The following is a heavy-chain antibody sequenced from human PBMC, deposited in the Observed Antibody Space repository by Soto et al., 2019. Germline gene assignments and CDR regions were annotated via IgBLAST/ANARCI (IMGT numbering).Heavy chain of an antibody. CDR2: IVVGSGNT. V-gene: IGHV1-58*01. CDR3: AANRQYYYDSSSFDY. Sequence: SVKVSCKASGFTFTSSAVQWVRQARGQRLEWIGWIVVGSGNTNYAQKFQERVTITRDMSTSTAYMELSSLRSEDTAVYYCAANRQYYYDSSSFDYWGQGTLVTVSS. J-gene: IGHJ4*02. D-gene: IGHD3-22*01. CDR1: GFTFTSSA.